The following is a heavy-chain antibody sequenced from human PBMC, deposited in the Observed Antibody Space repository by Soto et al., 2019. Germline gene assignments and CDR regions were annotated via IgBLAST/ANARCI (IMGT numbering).Heavy chain of an antibody. Sequence: QVQLVQSGAEVKKPGSSVKVSCKASGGTFSSYTISWVRQAPGQGLEWMGRIIPILGIANYAQKFQGRVTITADKSTSTAYMELSSLRSEDTAVVCCARIGGYGPDDYWGQGTLVTVSS. V-gene: IGHV1-69*02. CDR2: IIPILGIA. CDR3: ARIGGYGPDDY. J-gene: IGHJ4*02. CDR1: GGTFSSYT. D-gene: IGHD6-13*01.